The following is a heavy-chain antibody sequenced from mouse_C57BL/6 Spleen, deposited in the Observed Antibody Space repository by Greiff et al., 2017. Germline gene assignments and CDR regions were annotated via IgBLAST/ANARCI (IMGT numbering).Heavy chain of an antibody. CDR3: AGGGLTYWYFDV. J-gene: IGHJ1*03. CDR1: GFTFSSYG. D-gene: IGHD3-1*01. Sequence: EVKVVESGGDLVKPGGSLKLSCAASGFTFSSYGMSWVRQTPDKRPEWVATISSGGSYTYYPDSVKGRFTISRANAKNTLYLQMSSLKSEDTAMYYCAGGGLTYWYFDVWGTGTTVTVSS. V-gene: IGHV5-6*01. CDR2: ISSGGSYT.